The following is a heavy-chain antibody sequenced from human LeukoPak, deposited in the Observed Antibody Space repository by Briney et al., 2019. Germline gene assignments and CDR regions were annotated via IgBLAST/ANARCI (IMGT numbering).Heavy chain of an antibody. CDR3: ARGFQLGGNFDY. V-gene: IGHV1-8*01. J-gene: IGHJ4*02. D-gene: IGHD7-27*01. Sequence: SSVKVSCKASGYSFSSHDINWVRQATGQGLEWIGWMNPKSGNTDHAQKFQGRVTMSRNTSISVAYLELSSLRSEDTAVYYCARGFQLGGNFDYWGQGTLVTVSS. CDR1: GYSFSSHD. CDR2: MNPKSGNT.